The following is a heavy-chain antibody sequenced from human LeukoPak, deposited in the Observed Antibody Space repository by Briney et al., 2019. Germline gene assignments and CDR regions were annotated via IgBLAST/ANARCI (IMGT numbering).Heavy chain of an antibody. D-gene: IGHD5-18*01. J-gene: IGHJ4*02. V-gene: IGHV4-38-2*02. CDR1: GYSISSGYY. CDR3: ARDTPDTASLGY. CDR2: IYHSGST. Sequence: SETLSLTCTVSGYSISSGYYWGWIRQPPGKGLEWIGSIYHSGSTYYNPSLKSRVTISVDTSKNQFSLKLSSVTAADTAVYYCARDTPDTASLGYWGQGTLVTVSS.